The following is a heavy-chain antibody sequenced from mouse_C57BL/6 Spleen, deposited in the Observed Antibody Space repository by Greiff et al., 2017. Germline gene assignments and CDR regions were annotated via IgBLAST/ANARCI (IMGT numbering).Heavy chain of an antibody. CDR1: GFTFTDYY. CDR2: IRNKANGYTT. Sequence: VQLVESGGGLVQPGGSLSLSCAASGFTFTDYYMSWVRQPPGKALEWLGFIRNKANGYTTEYSASVKGRFTISRDNSQSILYLQMNALRAEDSATYYCARSSWTTLEAMDYWGQGTSVTVSS. D-gene: IGHD1-1*01. V-gene: IGHV7-3*01. J-gene: IGHJ4*01. CDR3: ARSSWTTLEAMDY.